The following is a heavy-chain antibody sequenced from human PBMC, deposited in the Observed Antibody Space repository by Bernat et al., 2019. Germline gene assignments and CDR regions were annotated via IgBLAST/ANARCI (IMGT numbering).Heavy chain of an antibody. CDR3: ARLGAHCSGGSCYSGYYYYMDV. D-gene: IGHD2-15*01. J-gene: IGHJ6*03. CDR1: GGSISSSSYY. V-gene: IGHV4-39*01. CDR2: IYYSGST. Sequence: QLQLQESGPGLVKPSETLSLTCTVSGGSISSSSYYWGWIRQPPGKGLKWIGSIYYSGSTYYNPSLKSRVTISVDTSKNQFSLKLSSVTAADTAVYYCARLGAHCSGGSCYSGYYYYMDVWGKGTTVTVSS.